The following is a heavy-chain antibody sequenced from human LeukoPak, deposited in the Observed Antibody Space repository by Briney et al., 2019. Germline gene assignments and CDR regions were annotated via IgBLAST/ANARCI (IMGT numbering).Heavy chain of an antibody. V-gene: IGHV1-2*06. Sequence: ASVKVSCKASGYTFTGYYIHWVRRAPGQGLEWMGRINPNSGGTNYAQKLQGRVTMTTDTSTSTAYMELRSLRSDDTAVYYCARGLRAAAATGAFDIWGQGTMVTVSS. CDR2: INPNSGGT. D-gene: IGHD6-13*01. J-gene: IGHJ3*02. CDR3: ARGLRAAAATGAFDI. CDR1: GYTFTGYY.